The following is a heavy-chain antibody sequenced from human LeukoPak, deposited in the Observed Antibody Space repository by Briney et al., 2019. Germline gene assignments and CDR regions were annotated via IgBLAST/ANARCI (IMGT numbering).Heavy chain of an antibody. J-gene: IGHJ3*02. V-gene: IGHV3-74*01. Sequence: GGSLRLSCVASGFTFSSYWMHWVRQAPGKGLVWVAYINADGSTTTYADSVKGRFTISRDNAENTLYLQMNSLRAEDTVVYYCTRDSSLPGIWGQGTMVTVSP. CDR2: INADGSTT. CDR3: TRDSSLPGI. D-gene: IGHD3-16*02. CDR1: GFTFSSYW.